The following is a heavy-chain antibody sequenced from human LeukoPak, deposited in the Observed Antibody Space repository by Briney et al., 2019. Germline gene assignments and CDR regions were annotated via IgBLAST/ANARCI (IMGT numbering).Heavy chain of an antibody. D-gene: IGHD4/OR15-4a*01. V-gene: IGHV3-23*01. Sequence: PGGSLRLSCAASGFTFSSYAMSWVRQAPGKGLEWVSGISGSGSSTYYADSAKGRFPISRDNSKNTLYLQMNNLRAEDTAIYYCAKSRKAGKLTADAFDIWGQGTMVTVSS. CDR1: GFTFSSYA. CDR2: ISGSGSST. J-gene: IGHJ3*02. CDR3: AKSRKAGKLTADAFDI.